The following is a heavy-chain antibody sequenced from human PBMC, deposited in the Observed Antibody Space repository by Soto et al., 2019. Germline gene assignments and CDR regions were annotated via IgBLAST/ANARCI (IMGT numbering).Heavy chain of an antibody. J-gene: IGHJ4*02. V-gene: IGHV3-30*18. CDR2: ISSDGSEK. D-gene: IGHD6-13*01. Sequence: QVQLVESGGGVVQPGRSLRLSCAASGFTFSAEGMHWVRQAPGKGLEWVAVISSDGSEKIYEASVNVPFTISRDNSKDKLYLQMNNLRAEDTAVYYCAKDRSSSWDDFENWGQGTLVTVSS. CDR3: AKDRSSSWDDFEN. CDR1: GFTFSAEG.